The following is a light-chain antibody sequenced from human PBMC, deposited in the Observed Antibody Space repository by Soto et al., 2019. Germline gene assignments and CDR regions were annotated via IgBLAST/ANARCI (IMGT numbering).Light chain of an antibody. J-gene: IGKJ5*01. Sequence: EIVLTQSPGTLSLSPGERATLSCRTSQSVSSNYLAWYQQKPGQAPRLLIYGASSRATGIPDRFSGSGSGTDFTLTISRLEPEDFATYYCQQSYSTPLTFGQGTRLEI. CDR1: QSVSSNY. V-gene: IGKV3-20*01. CDR2: GAS. CDR3: QQSYSTPLT.